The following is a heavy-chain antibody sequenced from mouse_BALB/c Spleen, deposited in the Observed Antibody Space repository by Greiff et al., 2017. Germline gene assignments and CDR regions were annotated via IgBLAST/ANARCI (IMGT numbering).Heavy chain of an antibody. J-gene: IGHJ2*01. CDR2: INPSNGRT. Sequence: VQLQQPGAELVKPGASVKLSCKASGYTFTSYWMHWVKQRPGQGLEWIGEINPSNGRTNYNEKFKSKATLTVDNSSSTAYMQLSSLTSEDSAVYYCARGSAATSYYFDYWGQGTTLTVSS. CDR1: GYTFTSYW. CDR3: ARGSAATSYYFDY. D-gene: IGHD1-2*01. V-gene: IGHV1S81*02.